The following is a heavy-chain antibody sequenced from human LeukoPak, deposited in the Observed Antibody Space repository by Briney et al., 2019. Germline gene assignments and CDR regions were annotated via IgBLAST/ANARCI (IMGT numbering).Heavy chain of an antibody. CDR2: ISSSSSII. D-gene: IGHD1-14*01. J-gene: IGHJ5*02. Sequence: GGSLRLSCAASGFTFSSYSMNWVRQAPGKGLEWVSYISSSSSIIYYADSVKGRFTISRDNAKNSLYLQMNSLRAEDTAVYYCARGGRRGWFDPWGQGTLVTVSS. CDR1: GFTFSSYS. V-gene: IGHV3-48*01. CDR3: ARGGRRGWFDP.